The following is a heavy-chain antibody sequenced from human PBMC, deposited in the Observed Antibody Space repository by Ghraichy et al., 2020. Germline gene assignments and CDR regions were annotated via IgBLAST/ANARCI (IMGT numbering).Heavy chain of an antibody. V-gene: IGHV3-7*01. CDR3: AREKKAGGGAAGTGY. CDR1: GFTISSYW. J-gene: IGHJ4*02. D-gene: IGHD2-8*02. CDR2: IKKDGGEK. Sequence: GGSLRLSCEASGFTISSYWMNWVRQAPGKGLEWVSNIKKDGGEKYYVDSVNGRFTISRDNAKNSLYLQMNSLRVEDTAVYYCAREKKAGGGAAGTGYWGQGNLVTVSS.